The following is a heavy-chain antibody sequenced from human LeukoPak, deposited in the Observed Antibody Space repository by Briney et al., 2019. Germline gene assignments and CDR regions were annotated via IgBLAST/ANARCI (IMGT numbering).Heavy chain of an antibody. Sequence: GGSLRLSCAASGFTFKNYALNWVRQAPGKGLEWVSAITGSGLSTNYADSVKGRFTISRDNSKNTLYLQMNSLRAEDTAVYYCAKDLGYYYYYMDVWGKGTTVTVSS. CDR1: GFTFKNYA. J-gene: IGHJ6*03. CDR3: AKDLGYYYYYMDV. CDR2: ITGSGLST. D-gene: IGHD3-16*01. V-gene: IGHV3-23*01.